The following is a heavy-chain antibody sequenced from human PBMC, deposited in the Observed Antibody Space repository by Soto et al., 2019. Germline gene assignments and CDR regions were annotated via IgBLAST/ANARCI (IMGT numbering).Heavy chain of an antibody. V-gene: IGHV4-39*01. CDR2: IYYSGST. CDR3: ARHSGYGPQIDY. J-gene: IGHJ4*02. CDR1: GGSISSSSYY. Sequence: SETLSLTCTVSGGSISSSSYYWGWIRQPPGKGLEWIGTIYYSGSTYYNPSLKSRVTISVDTSKNQFSLKLSSVTAADTAVYYCARHSGYGPQIDYWGQGTLDPVSS. D-gene: IGHD5-12*01.